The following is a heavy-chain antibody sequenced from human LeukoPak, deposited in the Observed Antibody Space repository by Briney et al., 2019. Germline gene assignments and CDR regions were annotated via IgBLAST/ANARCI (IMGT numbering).Heavy chain of an antibody. CDR3: ARDPLQQLVNQIDY. Sequence: GGSLRLSCAASGFTFSSYSMKWVRQAPGKGLEWVSSISSSSSYIYYADSVKGRFTISRDNAKNSLYLQMNSLRAEDTAVYYCARDPLQQLVNQIDYWGQGTLVTVSS. CDR2: ISSSSSYI. J-gene: IGHJ4*02. CDR1: GFTFSSYS. V-gene: IGHV3-21*01. D-gene: IGHD6-13*01.